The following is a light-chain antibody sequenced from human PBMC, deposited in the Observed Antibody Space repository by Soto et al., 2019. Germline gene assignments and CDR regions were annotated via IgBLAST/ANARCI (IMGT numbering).Light chain of an antibody. CDR1: QGISNF. CDR2: AAS. Sequence: DIQMTQSPSSLSASVGDRVTITCRASQGISNFLAWYQQKPGKVPKLLIYAASTLQSGVPSRFSGSGSGTDFTLTITSLQPEDVATYYCQKYSSLITFGQGTQLEI. V-gene: IGKV1-27*01. J-gene: IGKJ5*01. CDR3: QKYSSLIT.